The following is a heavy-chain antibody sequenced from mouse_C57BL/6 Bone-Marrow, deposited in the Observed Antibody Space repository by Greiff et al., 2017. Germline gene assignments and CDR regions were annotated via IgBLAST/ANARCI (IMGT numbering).Heavy chain of an antibody. CDR2: ISSGSSTI. Sequence: EVKLVESGGGLVKPGGSLKLSCAASGFTFSDYGMHWVRQAPEKGLEWVAYISSGSSTIYYADTMKGRFTISRDNAKNTLFLQMTSLRSEDTAMYYCARDYYGHYYAMDYWGQGTSVTVSS. D-gene: IGHD1-1*01. CDR1: GFTFSDYG. CDR3: ARDYYGHYYAMDY. V-gene: IGHV5-17*01. J-gene: IGHJ4*01.